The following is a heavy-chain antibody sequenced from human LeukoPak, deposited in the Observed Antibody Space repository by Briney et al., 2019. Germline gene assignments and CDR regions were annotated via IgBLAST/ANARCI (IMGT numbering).Heavy chain of an antibody. J-gene: IGHJ5*02. CDR2: IIPIFGTA. Sequence: ASVKVSCKPSGGTFSSYAISGVRQAPGQGLEWMGGIIPIFGTANYAQKFQGRVTITADESTRTAYMELSSLRSEDTAVYYCAIYYYGSGSYLTWFDPWGQGTLVTVSS. CDR3: AIYYYGSGSYLTWFDP. D-gene: IGHD3-10*01. V-gene: IGHV1-69*13. CDR1: GGTFSSYA.